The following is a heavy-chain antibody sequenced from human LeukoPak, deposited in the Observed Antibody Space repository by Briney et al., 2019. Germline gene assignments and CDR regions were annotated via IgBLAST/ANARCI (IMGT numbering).Heavy chain of an antibody. D-gene: IGHD2-2*01. J-gene: IGHJ4*02. CDR1: GFTFSGYS. CDR2: ISSSSRYI. CDR3: VRSWGVSAAYFDY. V-gene: IGHV3-21*01. Sequence: GGSLRLSCAASGFTFSGYSMNWVRQAPGKGLEWVSSISSSSRYIDYADSVKGRFTISRDNAKNSLYLQMNSLRVEDTAVYYCVRSWGVSAAYFDYWGQGTLVPVSS.